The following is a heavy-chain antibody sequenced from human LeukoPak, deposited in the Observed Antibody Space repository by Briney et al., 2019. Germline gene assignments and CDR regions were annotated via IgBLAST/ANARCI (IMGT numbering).Heavy chain of an antibody. Sequence: GGSLRLSCAAPGFTFSSYAMHWVRQAPGKGLEWVAVISYDGSNKYYADSVKGRFTISRDNSKNTLYLQMNSLRAEDTAVYYCARALSYYYDSSGYSPYFDYWGQGTLVTVSS. CDR1: GFTFSSYA. D-gene: IGHD3-22*01. CDR2: ISYDGSNK. V-gene: IGHV3-30-3*01. CDR3: ARALSYYYDSSGYSPYFDY. J-gene: IGHJ4*02.